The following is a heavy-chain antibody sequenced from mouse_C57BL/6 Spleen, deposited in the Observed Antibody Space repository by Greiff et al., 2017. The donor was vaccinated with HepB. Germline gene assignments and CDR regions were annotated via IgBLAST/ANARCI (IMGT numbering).Heavy chain of an antibody. D-gene: IGHD2-2*01. V-gene: IGHV8-12*01. Sequence: QVTLKESGPGILQSSQTLSLTCSFSGFSLSTSGMGVSWIRQPSGKGLEWLAHIYWDDDKRYNPSLKSRLTISKDTSRNQVFLKITSVDTADTATYYCARRRYGYDEAMDYWGQGTSVTVSS. J-gene: IGHJ4*01. CDR2: IYWDDDK. CDR1: GFSLSTSGMG. CDR3: ARRRYGYDEAMDY.